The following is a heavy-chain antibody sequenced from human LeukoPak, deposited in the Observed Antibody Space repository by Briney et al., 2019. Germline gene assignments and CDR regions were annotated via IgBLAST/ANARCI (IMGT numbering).Heavy chain of an antibody. CDR3: TRVFPRGLYYYYYMDV. V-gene: IGHV3-49*04. CDR2: IRSKAYGGTT. CDR1: GFTFGDYA. J-gene: IGHJ6*03. Sequence: GGSLRLSCTASGFTFGDYAMSWVRQAPGKGLECVGFIRSKAYGGTTEYAASVKGRFTISRDDSKSIAYLQMNSLKTEDTAVYYCTRVFPRGLYYYYYMDVWVKGTTVTVSS.